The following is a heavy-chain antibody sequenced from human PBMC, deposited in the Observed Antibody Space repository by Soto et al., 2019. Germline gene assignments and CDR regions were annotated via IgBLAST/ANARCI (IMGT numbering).Heavy chain of an antibody. CDR3: PSSADYCFPY. CDR2: IKGDGSEI. Sequence: GESLRLSCVASGCTFHNYWMTWLRQAPGKGLEWVAHIKGDGSEISYVDYVKGRFTISRDNAKNSLYLQMNSLRVEDTAVYYSPSSADYCFPYCGQVLLVPVS. D-gene: IGHD2-21*02. V-gene: IGHV3-7*05. CDR1: GCTFHNYW. J-gene: IGHJ4*02.